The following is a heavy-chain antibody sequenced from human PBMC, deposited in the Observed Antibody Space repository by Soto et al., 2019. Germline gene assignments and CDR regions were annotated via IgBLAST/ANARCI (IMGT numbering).Heavy chain of an antibody. V-gene: IGHV1-18*01. CDR3: ASVESSGYLL. J-gene: IGHJ4*02. Sequence: ASVTVSCKASGYTFSSYDIIWLRQAPGQGLKWKVQNSAYNDNTNYQQSLQDRFTMTTDTSTSTAYMYLRSLRSDDTDVYYCASVESSGYLLWGQGTLVPVSS. D-gene: IGHD3-22*01. CDR1: GYTFSSYD. CDR2: NSAYNDNT.